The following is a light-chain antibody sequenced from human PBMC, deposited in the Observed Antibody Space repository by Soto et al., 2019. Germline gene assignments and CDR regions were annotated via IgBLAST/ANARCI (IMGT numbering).Light chain of an antibody. CDR2: AAS. V-gene: IGKV1-39*01. J-gene: IGKJ2*01. CDR3: QQSSSSPYT. Sequence: DIQMTQSPSSLSASVGDRVTISCRTSQSIGTSLNWYQQKPGKAPKVLISAASSLKSGVPSRFSGSGSGTDFTLTISSLQPEDFAAYYCQQSSSSPYTFGQGTKLEI. CDR1: QSIGTS.